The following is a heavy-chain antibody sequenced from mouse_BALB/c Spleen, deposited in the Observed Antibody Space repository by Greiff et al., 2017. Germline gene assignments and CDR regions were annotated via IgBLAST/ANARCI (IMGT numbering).Heavy chain of an antibody. J-gene: IGHJ4*01. D-gene: IGHD2-12*01. V-gene: IGHV14-3*02. Sequence: VQLKESGAELVKPGASVKLSCTASGFNIKDTYMHWVKQRPEQGLEWIGRIDPANGNTKYDPKFQGKATITADTSSNTAYLQLSSLTSEDTAVYYCARVYVYYYAMDYWGQGTSVTVSS. CDR2: IDPANGNT. CDR1: GFNIKDTY. CDR3: ARVYVYYYAMDY.